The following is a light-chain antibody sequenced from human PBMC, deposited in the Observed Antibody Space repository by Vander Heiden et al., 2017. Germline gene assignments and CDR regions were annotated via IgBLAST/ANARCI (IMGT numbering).Light chain of an antibody. J-gene: IGLJ3*02. CDR3: SSYTRSSTWV. CDR1: SSDVGGYNY. Sequence: QSALTQPASVSGSPGQPITISCTGTSSDVGGYNYVSWYQQHPAKAPKLMIYDVSNRPSGVSNRFSGSKSGNTASLTISGLQAEDEADYYCSSYTRSSTWVFGGGTKLTVL. CDR2: DVS. V-gene: IGLV2-14*03.